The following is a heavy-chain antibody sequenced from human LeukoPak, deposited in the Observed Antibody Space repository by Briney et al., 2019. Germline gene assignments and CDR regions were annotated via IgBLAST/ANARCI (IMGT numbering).Heavy chain of an antibody. D-gene: IGHD1-26*01. Sequence: GGSLRLSCAASGFTFANAWMAWVRQIPGKGLEWLGRIRSETDGGATTYAPPVRDRFTILRDDSQNILYLEVNNLKTEDTGIYFCTTDRLWAAHWGQGTLVTVSS. J-gene: IGHJ4*02. V-gene: IGHV3-15*01. CDR2: IRSETDGGAT. CDR3: TTDRLWAAH. CDR1: GFTFANAW.